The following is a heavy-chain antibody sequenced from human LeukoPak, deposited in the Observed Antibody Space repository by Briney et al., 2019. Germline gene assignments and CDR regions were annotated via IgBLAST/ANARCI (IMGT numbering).Heavy chain of an antibody. CDR3: ARLQSTIFGVGYFDY. V-gene: IGHV4-39*01. D-gene: IGHD3-3*01. Sequence: SETLSLTCTVSGRSISSSSYYWGWIRQPPGKGLEWIGGIYYSGSTYYNPSLKSRVTISVDTSKNQFSLKLSSVTAADTAVYYCARLQSTIFGVGYFDYWGQGTLVTVSS. J-gene: IGHJ4*02. CDR2: IYYSGST. CDR1: GRSISSSSYY.